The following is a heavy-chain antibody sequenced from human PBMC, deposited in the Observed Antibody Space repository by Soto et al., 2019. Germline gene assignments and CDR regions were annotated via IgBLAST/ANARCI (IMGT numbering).Heavy chain of an antibody. D-gene: IGHD6-6*01. CDR2: IYYSGST. CDR1: GGSISSGDYY. J-gene: IGHJ4*02. CDR3: ARAHSSSPGTDYFDY. Sequence: SETLSLTCTVSGGSISSGDYYWSWIRQPPGKGLEWIGYIYYSGSTYYNPSLKSRVTISVDTSKNQFSLKLSSVTAADTAVYYCARAHSSSPGTDYFDYWGQGTLVTVSS. V-gene: IGHV4-30-4*01.